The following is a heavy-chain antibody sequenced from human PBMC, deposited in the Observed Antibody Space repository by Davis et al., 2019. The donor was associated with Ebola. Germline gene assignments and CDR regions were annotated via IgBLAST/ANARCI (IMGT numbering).Heavy chain of an antibody. CDR3: AREVQRGYCSGGSCPNFDY. Sequence: SVKVSCKASGFTFTSSAMQWVRQARGQRLEWIGWIVVGSGNTNNAQKFQGRVTITRDMSTSTSYLDLSNLRSEDTAVYYCAREVQRGYCSGGSCPNFDYWGQGTLVTVSS. D-gene: IGHD2-15*01. CDR2: IVVGSGNT. J-gene: IGHJ4*02. CDR1: GFTFTSSA. V-gene: IGHV1-58*02.